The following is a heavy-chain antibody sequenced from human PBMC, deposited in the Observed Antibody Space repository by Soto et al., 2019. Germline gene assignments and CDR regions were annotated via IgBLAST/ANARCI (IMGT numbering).Heavy chain of an antibody. V-gene: IGHV3-23*01. J-gene: IGHJ5*02. CDR2: ISGSGGST. CDR1: GFTFCSYA. D-gene: IGHD3-16*02. Sequence: TGGSLRLSFSASGFTFCSYAMSWVPQAPGKGLEWVSAISGSGGSTYYADSVKGRFTISRDNSKNTLYLQMNSLRAEDTAVYYCAKDAPSLSDYVWGSYRFGWFDPWGQGTLVTVSS. CDR3: AKDAPSLSDYVWGSYRFGWFDP.